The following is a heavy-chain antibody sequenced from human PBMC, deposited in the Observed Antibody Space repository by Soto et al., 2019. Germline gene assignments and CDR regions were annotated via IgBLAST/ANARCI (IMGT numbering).Heavy chain of an antibody. CDR1: GASISNTDW. CDR2: IYHSGTT. D-gene: IGHD6-13*01. CDR3: AIPGAGDFDY. Sequence: QVQLQESGPGLVEPSGTLSLTCAVSGASISNTDWWSWVRQRPGKGLEWIGEIYHSGTTNCDPSLKSRVTMSLDKSKSQFSLKLTSVTAADTAVYYCAIPGAGDFDYWGQGTLVTVSS. V-gene: IGHV4-4*02. J-gene: IGHJ4*02.